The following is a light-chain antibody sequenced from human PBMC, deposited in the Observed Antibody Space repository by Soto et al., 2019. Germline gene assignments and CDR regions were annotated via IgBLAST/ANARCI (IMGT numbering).Light chain of an antibody. V-gene: IGKV3-11*01. CDR1: QSVSDY. Sequence: ALTQSPASLSLSPGERATLSCRAGQSVSDYLAWYQQKPGQPPRLLFFDASNRATGVPARFSAGGSGTDFTLIISSLEPEDFAVYYCQQRVNWPPTFGGGTKVEI. CDR2: DAS. J-gene: IGKJ4*01. CDR3: QQRVNWPPT.